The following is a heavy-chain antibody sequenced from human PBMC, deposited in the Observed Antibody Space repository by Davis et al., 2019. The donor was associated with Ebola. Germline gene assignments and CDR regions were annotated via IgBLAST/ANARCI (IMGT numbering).Heavy chain of an antibody. CDR1: GFTFSSYW. V-gene: IGHV3-7*01. D-gene: IGHD2-21*01. CDR3: ARDEVVVVIATGAFDI. CDR2: IKQDGSEK. J-gene: IGHJ3*02. Sequence: PGGSLRLSCAASGFTFSSYWMSWVRQAPGKGLEWVANIKQDGSEKYYVDSVKGRFTISRDNAKNSLYLQMNSLRAEDTAVYYCARDEVVVVIATGAFDIWGQGTMVTVSS.